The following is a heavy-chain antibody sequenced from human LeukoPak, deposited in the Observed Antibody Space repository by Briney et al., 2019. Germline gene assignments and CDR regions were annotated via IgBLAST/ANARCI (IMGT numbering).Heavy chain of an antibody. CDR3: AREELEPSTHPFDP. CDR2: INGDGSST. Sequence: GGSLTLSCAASGITFSGYWMHWVRRTPGKGLVWVTRINGDGSSTAYADSVKGRLTISRDNAKNTVYLKMNSLRVDDTAVYYCAREELEPSTHPFDPWGQGTLVTVSS. V-gene: IGHV3-74*03. J-gene: IGHJ5*02. D-gene: IGHD1-7*01. CDR1: GITFSGYW.